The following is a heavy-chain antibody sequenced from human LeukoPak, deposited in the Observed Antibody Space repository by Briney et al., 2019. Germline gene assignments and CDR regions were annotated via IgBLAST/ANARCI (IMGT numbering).Heavy chain of an antibody. D-gene: IGHD2-2*01. V-gene: IGHV4-39*07. CDR3: ARWGTYASTSNWFDP. CDR2: IYNSGST. J-gene: IGHJ5*02. Sequence: SETLSLTCNVSGDSISRSRHFWARIRQSPGRGLEWIGYIYNSGSTYYNPSLKSRVTISVDTSKNQFSLRLSSVTAADTAVYYCARWGTYASTSNWFDPWGQGTLVTVSS. CDR1: GDSISRSRHF.